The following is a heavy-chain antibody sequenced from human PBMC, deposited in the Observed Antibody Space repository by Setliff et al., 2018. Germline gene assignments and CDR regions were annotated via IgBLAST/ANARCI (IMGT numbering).Heavy chain of an antibody. CDR1: GYTFTSYG. D-gene: IGHD3-22*01. J-gene: IGHJ3*02. Sequence: ASVKVSCKASGYTFTSYGISWVRQAPGQGLEWMGWISAYNGNTNYAQKLQGRVTMTTDTSTSTAYMELRSLRSDDTAVYYCARDRIITMIVASMSPLHDAFDIWGQGTMVTVSS. V-gene: IGHV1-18*01. CDR3: ARDRIITMIVASMSPLHDAFDI. CDR2: ISAYNGNT.